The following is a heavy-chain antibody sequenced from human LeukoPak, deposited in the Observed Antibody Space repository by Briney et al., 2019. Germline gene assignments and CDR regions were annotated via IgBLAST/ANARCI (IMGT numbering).Heavy chain of an antibody. CDR1: GFTFSSYA. CDR2: ISGSGGST. D-gene: IGHD3-16*01. CDR3: AQSNAYSLGFD. J-gene: IGHJ4*02. Sequence: GGSLRLSCAASGFTFSSYAMSWVRQAPGKGLEWVSAISGSGGSTYYADSVKGRFTISRDNAKNSLYLQMNSLRAEDTAVYYCAQSNAYSLGFDWGQGTLVTVSS. V-gene: IGHV3-23*01.